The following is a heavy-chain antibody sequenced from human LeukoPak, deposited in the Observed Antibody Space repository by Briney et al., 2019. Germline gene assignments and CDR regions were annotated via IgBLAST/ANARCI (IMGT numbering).Heavy chain of an antibody. V-gene: IGHV3-23*01. CDR2: ISGSGGST. Sequence: GGSLSLSCAASGFIFSSYAMSWVRQAPGQGLEWVSAISGSGGSTYYADSVKGRFTISRDNSKNTLYLQMNSLRAEDTAVYYCAKEVGYDSSGYDDYWGQGTLVTVSS. CDR3: AKEVGYDSSGYDDY. CDR1: GFIFSSYA. D-gene: IGHD3-22*01. J-gene: IGHJ4*02.